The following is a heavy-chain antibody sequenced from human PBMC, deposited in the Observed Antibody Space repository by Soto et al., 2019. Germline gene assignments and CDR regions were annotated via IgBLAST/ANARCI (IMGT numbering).Heavy chain of an antibody. D-gene: IGHD5-18*01. J-gene: IGHJ4*02. CDR1: GGTFSSYT. V-gene: IGHV1-69*02. CDR3: ARGQDTAMAHFDY. CDR2: IIPILGIA. Sequence: GASVKVSCKASGGTFSSYTISCVRQAPGQGLEWMGRIIPILGIANYAQKFQGRVTITADKSTSTAYMELSSLRSEDTAVYYCARGQDTAMAHFDYWGQGTLVTVSS.